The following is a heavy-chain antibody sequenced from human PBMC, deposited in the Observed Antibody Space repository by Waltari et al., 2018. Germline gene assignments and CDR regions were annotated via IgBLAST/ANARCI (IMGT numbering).Heavy chain of an antibody. D-gene: IGHD6-13*01. J-gene: IGHJ4*02. CDR3: ARGGGGGSSWYELDY. Sequence: EVQLVESGGGLVQPGGSLRLSCAASGFNFSSYSMNWVRQAPGKGVEWVSYISSSSSTIYYADSVKGRFTISRDNAKNSLYLQMNSLRAEDTAVYYCARGGGGGSSWYELDYWGQGTLVTVSS. V-gene: IGHV3-48*01. CDR2: ISSSSSTI. CDR1: GFNFSSYS.